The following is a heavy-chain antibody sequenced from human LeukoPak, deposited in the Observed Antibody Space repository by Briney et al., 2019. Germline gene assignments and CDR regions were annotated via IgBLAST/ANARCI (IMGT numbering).Heavy chain of an antibody. J-gene: IGHJ4*02. CDR2: ITSTSRDK. V-gene: IGHV3-21*01. CDR1: GFSFSDYN. Sequence: GGSLRLSCVTSGFSFSDYNMNWVRQAPGRGLEWVSSITSTSRDKSYADSVRGRFTISRDNAKNSLFLQMDTLGAEDTAVYYCARDLSNYFLHYIDFWGQGALVTVSS. D-gene: IGHD4-11*01. CDR3: ARDLSNYFLHYIDF.